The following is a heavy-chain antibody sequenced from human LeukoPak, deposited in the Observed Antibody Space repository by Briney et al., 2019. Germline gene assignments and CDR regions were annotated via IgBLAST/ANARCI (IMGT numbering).Heavy chain of an antibody. D-gene: IGHD2-2*01. V-gene: IGHV3-7*01. Sequence: GGSLRLSCAASGFTFSKFPMSWVRQAPGKGLEWVANIKQDGSEKYYVDSVKGRFTISRDNAKNSLYLQMNSLRAEDTAVYYCASSYCSSTSCYEKYDYWGQGTLVTVSS. CDR1: GFTFSKFP. CDR3: ASSYCSSTSCYEKYDY. CDR2: IKQDGSEK. J-gene: IGHJ4*02.